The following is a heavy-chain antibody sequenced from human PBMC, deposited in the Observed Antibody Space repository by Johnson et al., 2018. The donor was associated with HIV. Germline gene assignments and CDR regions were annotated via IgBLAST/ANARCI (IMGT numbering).Heavy chain of an antibody. CDR3: ARAIGDGYPGMKAFDI. J-gene: IGHJ3*02. Sequence: VQLVESGGGVVQPGRSLRLSCAASGFSFSPYALHWVRQTPGKGLEWVAVISYDGSSKYYADSVKGRFTLSRDNSKNTLYVQMNSLRADDTAVYYCARAIGDGYPGMKAFDIWGQGTAVTV. CDR2: ISYDGSSK. V-gene: IGHV3-30-3*01. D-gene: IGHD5-24*01. CDR1: GFSFSPYA.